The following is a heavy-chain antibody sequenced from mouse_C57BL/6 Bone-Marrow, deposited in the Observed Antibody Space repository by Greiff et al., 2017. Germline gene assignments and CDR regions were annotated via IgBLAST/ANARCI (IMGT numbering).Heavy chain of an antibody. V-gene: IGHV1-69*01. J-gene: IGHJ4*01. CDR1: GYTFTSYW. CDR2: IDPSDSYT. D-gene: IGHD1-1*01. Sequence: VQLQQPGAELVMPGASVKLSCKASGYTFTSYWMHWVKQRPGQGLEWIGEIDPSDSYTNYNQKFKGKSTLTVDKSSSTAYMQLSSLTSEDSAVYYCARITTVVADAMDYWGQGTSVTVSS. CDR3: ARITTVVADAMDY.